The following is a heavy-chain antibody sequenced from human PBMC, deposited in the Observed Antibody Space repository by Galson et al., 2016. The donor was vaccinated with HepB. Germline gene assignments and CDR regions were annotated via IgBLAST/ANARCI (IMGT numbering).Heavy chain of an antibody. CDR1: GFRFSSYG. J-gene: IGHJ4*02. CDR2: IWYDGTKT. CDR3: ARVDLRSETLP. V-gene: IGHV3-33*01. Sequence: SLRLSCAASGFRFSSYGMHWVRQAPGKGLEWVGVIWYDGTKTYYGDSVKGRFTISRDNSKNTLYLQMNRLRAEDTAMYYCARVDLRSETLPWGRGTLVTVS. D-gene: IGHD2/OR15-2a*01.